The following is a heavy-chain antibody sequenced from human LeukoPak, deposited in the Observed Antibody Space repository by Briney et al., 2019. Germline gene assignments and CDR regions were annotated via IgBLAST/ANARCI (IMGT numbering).Heavy chain of an antibody. J-gene: IGHJ5*02. D-gene: IGHD4-11*01. CDR1: GGSFTDYY. CDR3: ARGVVSNSRPPKNWFDP. Sequence: SETLSLTCAVYGGSFTDYYWTWVRQPPEKGLEWIGEVYHTGDTNYNPSLKSRVTISVDTSKKQFSLKLNSVGAADTAVYYCARGVVSNSRPPKNWFDPWGRGTPVTVSS. V-gene: IGHV4-34*01. CDR2: VYHTGDT.